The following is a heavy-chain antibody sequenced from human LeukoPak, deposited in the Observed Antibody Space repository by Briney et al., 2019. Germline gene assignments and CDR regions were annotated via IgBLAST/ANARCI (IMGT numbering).Heavy chain of an antibody. CDR3: ARGLRNYYGSSGYTPPFDY. J-gene: IGHJ4*02. Sequence: PSETLSLTCAVYGGSFSGYYWSWIRQPPGKGLEWIGEINHSGSTNYNPSLKSRVTISVDTSKNQFSRKLSSVTAADTAVYYCARGLRNYYGSSGYTPPFDYWGQGTLVTVPS. CDR2: INHSGST. CDR1: GGSFSGYY. D-gene: IGHD3-22*01. V-gene: IGHV4-34*01.